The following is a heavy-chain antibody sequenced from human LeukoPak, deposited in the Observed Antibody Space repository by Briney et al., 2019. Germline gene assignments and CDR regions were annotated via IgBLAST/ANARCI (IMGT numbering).Heavy chain of an antibody. J-gene: IGHJ4*02. Sequence: PSETLSLTCTVSGGSISSYYWSWIRQPPGKGLEWIGYIYYSGSTNYNPSLKSRVTISVDTSKNQFSLKLSSVTAADTAVYYCARDVDGSVDYWGQGTLVTVSS. CDR3: ARDVDGSVDY. V-gene: IGHV4-59*01. CDR1: GGSISSYY. CDR2: IYYSGST. D-gene: IGHD3-10*01.